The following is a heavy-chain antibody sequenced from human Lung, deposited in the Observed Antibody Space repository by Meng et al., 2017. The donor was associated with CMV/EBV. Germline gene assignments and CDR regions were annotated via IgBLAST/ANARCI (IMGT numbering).Heavy chain of an antibody. CDR2: MYPGDSDI. Sequence: GGSLRLSCQGSGYSFTSYWIGWVRQMPGKGLEWMGIMYPGDSDIRYSPSFQGQVTMSADKSISTAYLQWSSLKASDTAIYYCARHSGDFISGGVPYGFYVWGQGXTVTVSS. J-gene: IGHJ6*02. CDR1: GYSFTSYW. CDR3: ARHSGDFISGGVPYGFYV. D-gene: IGHD3-16*01. V-gene: IGHV5-51*01.